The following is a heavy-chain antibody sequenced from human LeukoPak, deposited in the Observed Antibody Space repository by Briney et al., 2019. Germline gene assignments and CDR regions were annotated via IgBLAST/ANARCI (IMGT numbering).Heavy chain of an antibody. D-gene: IGHD6-19*01. CDR1: GGSISSYY. CDR2: IYTSETT. CDR3: ARHRSPSSLSYFDI. V-gene: IGHV4-4*09. Sequence: TSETLSLTCTVSGGSISSYYWSWIRQPPGKGLEWIGYIYTSETTNYNPSLRSRVTISIDTSKNQFSLRLSSVTAADTAVYYCARHRSPSSLSYFDIWGQGTLVIVSS. J-gene: IGHJ4*02.